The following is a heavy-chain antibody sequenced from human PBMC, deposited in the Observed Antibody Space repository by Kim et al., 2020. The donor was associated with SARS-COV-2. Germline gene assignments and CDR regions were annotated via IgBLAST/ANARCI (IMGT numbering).Heavy chain of an antibody. CDR2: IIPILGIA. CDR3: ARGALAPPTSYSYYMHV. V-gene: IGHV1-69*04. Sequence: SVKVSCKASGCTFSSYSISWVRQAPGQGLEWMGRIIPILGIANYAQKFQGRVTITTDKSTSTAYMELSSLRSEDTAVYYCARGALAPPTSYSYYMHVWG. CDR1: GCTFSSYS. J-gene: IGHJ6*03. D-gene: IGHD3-16*01.